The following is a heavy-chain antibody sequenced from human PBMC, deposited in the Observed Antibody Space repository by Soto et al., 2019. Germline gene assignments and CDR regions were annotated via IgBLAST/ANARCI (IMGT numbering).Heavy chain of an antibody. CDR1: GFTFSSYE. Sequence: EVQLVESGGGLTQPGGSLRLSCAASGFTFSSYEMNWVRQAPGKGPEWVSYISSSGTNMYYADSVKGRFTVSRDNANNSLYLQMHSLRAEDTAVYYCARDTGDYGFDYWGQGTLVTVSS. D-gene: IGHD4-17*01. CDR2: ISSSGTNM. J-gene: IGHJ4*02. V-gene: IGHV3-48*03. CDR3: ARDTGDYGFDY.